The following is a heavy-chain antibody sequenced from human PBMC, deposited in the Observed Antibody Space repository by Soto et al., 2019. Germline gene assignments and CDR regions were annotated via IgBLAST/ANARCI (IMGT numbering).Heavy chain of an antibody. Sequence: EVQLVESGGGLVQPGGSLRLSCAASGFTFSSYSMNWVRQAPGKGLEWVSYISSSSSTIYYADSVKGRFTISRDNAKNSLYLQMNSLRAEDTAVYYCARVGYCSGGSCYGDHCWGQGTLVTVSS. V-gene: IGHV3-48*01. D-gene: IGHD2-15*01. CDR3: ARVGYCSGGSCYGDHC. CDR2: ISSSSSTI. J-gene: IGHJ4*02. CDR1: GFTFSSYS.